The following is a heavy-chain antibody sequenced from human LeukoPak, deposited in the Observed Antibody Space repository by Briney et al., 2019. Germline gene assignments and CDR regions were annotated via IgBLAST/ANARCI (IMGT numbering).Heavy chain of an antibody. D-gene: IGHD5-12*01. J-gene: IGHJ4*02. CDR1: GFTVSSNH. V-gene: IGHV3-30*18. CDR3: AKEGYSGYDYGGFDY. Sequence: PGGSLRLSCAASGFTVSSNHMSWVRQAPGKGLEWVAVISYDGGNKYYADSVKGRFTISRDNSKNTLYLQMNSLRAADTAVYYCAKEGYSGYDYGGFDYWGQGTLVTVSS. CDR2: ISYDGGNK.